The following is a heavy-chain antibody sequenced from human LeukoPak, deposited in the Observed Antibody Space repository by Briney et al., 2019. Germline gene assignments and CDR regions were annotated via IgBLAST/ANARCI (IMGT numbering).Heavy chain of an antibody. CDR2: MKYDGSEK. D-gene: IGHD6-13*01. J-gene: IGHJ4*02. CDR3: ARDIEAAGLFLDY. CDR1: GFTFSGYE. Sequence: GGSLRLSCVVSGFTFSGYEMNWVRQAPGKGLEWVANMKYDGSEKYYVDSVKGRFTISRDNAKNSLYLQMNSLRAEDTAVYYCARDIEAAGLFLDYWGQGTLVTVSS. V-gene: IGHV3-7*01.